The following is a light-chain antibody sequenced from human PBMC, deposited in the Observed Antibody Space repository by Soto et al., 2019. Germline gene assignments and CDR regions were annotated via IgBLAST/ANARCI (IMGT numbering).Light chain of an antibody. J-gene: IGLJ2*01. V-gene: IGLV2-14*01. CDR1: SSDVGGYNY. CDR2: DVS. CDR3: SSYTSSSTPHVV. Sequence: QSVLTQPASVSGSPGQSITISCTGTSSDVGGYNYVSWYQQHPGKAPKLMIYDVSNRPSGVSNRVSGSKSGNTASLTISGVQAEDEDDDYCSSYTSSSTPHVVFGGGTKLTVL.